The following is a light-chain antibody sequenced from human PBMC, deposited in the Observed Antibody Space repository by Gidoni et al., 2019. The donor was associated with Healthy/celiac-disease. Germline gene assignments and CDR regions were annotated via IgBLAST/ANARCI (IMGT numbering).Light chain of an antibody. CDR2: GAS. CDR3: QQYGSSPPWT. CDR1: QSVSSSY. J-gene: IGKJ1*01. V-gene: IGKV3-20*01. Sequence: EIVLTQSPGTLSLSPGESATLSCRASQSVSSSYLAWYQQKPGQAPRLLIYGASSRATGIPDRFSGSGSGTDFTLTISRLEPEDFAVYYCQQYGSSPPWTFXXXTKVEIK.